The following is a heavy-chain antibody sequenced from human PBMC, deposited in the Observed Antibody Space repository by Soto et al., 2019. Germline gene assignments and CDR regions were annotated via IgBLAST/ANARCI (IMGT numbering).Heavy chain of an antibody. Sequence: PGGSLRLSCAASGFTFSDYYMSWIRQAPGKGLEWASYISSSGSTVYYADSVKGRFTIPRDNAKNSLYLQMNSLRAEDTAVYYCARAPNWNYIFNWFDPWGQGTLVTVSS. CDR3: ARAPNWNYIFNWFDP. J-gene: IGHJ5*02. D-gene: IGHD1-7*01. CDR2: ISSSGSTV. CDR1: GFTFSDYY. V-gene: IGHV3-11*01.